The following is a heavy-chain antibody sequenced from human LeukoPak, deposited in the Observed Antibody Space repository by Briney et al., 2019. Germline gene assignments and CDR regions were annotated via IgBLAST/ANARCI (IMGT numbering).Heavy chain of an antibody. CDR3: ATSSGGSCCGFDY. Sequence: ASVKVSCKASGGTFSSYAVSWVRQAPGQGLEWMGRIIPIVGISNYAQKFQGRVTMTEDTSTDTAYMELSSLRSEDTAVYYCATSSGGSCCGFDYWGQGTLVTVSS. V-gene: IGHV1-69*04. J-gene: IGHJ4*02. CDR2: IIPIVGIS. CDR1: GGTFSSYA. D-gene: IGHD2-15*01.